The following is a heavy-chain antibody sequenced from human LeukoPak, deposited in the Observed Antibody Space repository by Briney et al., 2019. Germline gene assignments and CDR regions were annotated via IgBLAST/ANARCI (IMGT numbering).Heavy chain of an antibody. J-gene: IGHJ5*02. CDR3: ASSYKCSSTSCYGWFDP. V-gene: IGHV1-69*05. Sequence: SVKVSCKASGGTFSSYAIRWVRQAPGQGLEWMGGIIPIFGTANYAQKFQGRVTITTDESTSTAYMELSSLRSEDTAVYYCASSYKCSSTSCYGWFDPWGQGTLVTVSS. D-gene: IGHD2-2*01. CDR2: IIPIFGTA. CDR1: GGTFSSYA.